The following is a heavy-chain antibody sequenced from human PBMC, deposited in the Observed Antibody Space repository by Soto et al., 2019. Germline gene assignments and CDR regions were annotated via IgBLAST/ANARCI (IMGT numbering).Heavy chain of an antibody. V-gene: IGHV1-8*01. Sequence: ASVKVSCKASGYTFTSYDINWVRQATGQGLEWMGWMNPNSGNTDYAQKFQGRVTMTRNTSISTAYMELSSLRSEDTAVYDCAREVGATRFDYWGQGTLVTVFS. CDR1: GYTFTSYD. J-gene: IGHJ4*02. D-gene: IGHD1-26*01. CDR2: MNPNSGNT. CDR3: AREVGATRFDY.